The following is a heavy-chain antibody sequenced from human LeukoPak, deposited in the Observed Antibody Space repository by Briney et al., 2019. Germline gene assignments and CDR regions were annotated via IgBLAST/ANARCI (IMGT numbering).Heavy chain of an antibody. V-gene: IGHV3-48*03. CDR3: TTVTGVGGARR. Sequence: GGSLRLSCAASGFTFSSYEMNWVRQAPGKGLEWVSYIGSSGGTIYYADSVKGRFTISRGNSKNTLYLQMNSLKPEDTAVYYCTTVTGVGGARRGGQGTLVTVSS. D-gene: IGHD1-26*01. CDR1: GFTFSSYE. J-gene: IGHJ4*02. CDR2: IGSSGGTI.